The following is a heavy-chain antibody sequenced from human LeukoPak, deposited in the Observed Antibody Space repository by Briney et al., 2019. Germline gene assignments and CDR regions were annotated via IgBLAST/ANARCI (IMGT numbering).Heavy chain of an antibody. V-gene: IGHV1-8*01. CDR3: ARGTPTDAYSSGWYW. Sequence: GASVKVSCKASGYTFTSYDINWARQATGQGLEWMGWMNPNSGNTGYAQKFQGRVTMTRNTSISTAYMELSSLRSEDTAVYYCARGTPTDAYSSGWYWWGQGTLVTVSS. D-gene: IGHD6-19*01. J-gene: IGHJ4*02. CDR1: GYTFTSYD. CDR2: MNPNSGNT.